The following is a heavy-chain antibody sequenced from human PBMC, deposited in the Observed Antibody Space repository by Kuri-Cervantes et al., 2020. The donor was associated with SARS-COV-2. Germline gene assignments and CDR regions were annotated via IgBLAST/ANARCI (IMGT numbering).Heavy chain of an antibody. CDR2: FIPLLGAA. Sequence: SVKVSCKASGYTFTSYGISWVRQAPGQGLEWMGGFIPLLGAANYAQKFQGRVTITADESTSTAYMEMSSLRSEDTAVYYCASWWEGDYDILTGYYPFDNWGQGTLVTVSS. CDR1: GYTFTSYG. CDR3: ASWWEGDYDILTGYYPFDN. V-gene: IGHV1-69*13. D-gene: IGHD3-9*01. J-gene: IGHJ4*02.